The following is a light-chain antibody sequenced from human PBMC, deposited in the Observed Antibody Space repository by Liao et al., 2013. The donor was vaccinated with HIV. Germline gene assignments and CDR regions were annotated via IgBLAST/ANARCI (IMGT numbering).Light chain of an antibody. Sequence: SFDLTQPPSVSVSPGQTASITCSGDKLGDKFACWYQQKPGQSPVLVIYQDTKRPSGIPERFSGSNSGNTATLTISGTQALDEAAYYCQAWDSSTVVFGGGTKLTVL. V-gene: IGLV3-1*01. CDR2: QDT. CDR1: KLGDKF. J-gene: IGLJ2*01. CDR3: QAWDSSTVV.